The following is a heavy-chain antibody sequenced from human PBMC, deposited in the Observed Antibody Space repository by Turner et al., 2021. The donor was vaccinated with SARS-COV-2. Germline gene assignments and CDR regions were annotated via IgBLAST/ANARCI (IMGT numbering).Heavy chain of an antibody. CDR1: GFTVSSNY. V-gene: IGHV3-53*02. CDR3: ARDDPLGGMDV. CDR2: FYSGYTT. Sequence: EVQLVETGGGLIQPGGSPRLSCAASGFTVSSNYMSWVRQAPGKGLEWVSLFYSGYTTYYADSVKGRFTISRDKSKNTLYLQMNSLRAEDTAVYYCARDDPLGGMDVWGQGTTVTVSS. J-gene: IGHJ6*02.